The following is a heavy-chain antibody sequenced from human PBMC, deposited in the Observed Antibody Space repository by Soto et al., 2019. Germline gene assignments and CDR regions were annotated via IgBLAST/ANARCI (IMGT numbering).Heavy chain of an antibody. J-gene: IGHJ6*02. CDR3: ARVRRNDASDYYGMDV. CDR1: GFSFSTST. Sequence: LRLSCAASGFSFSTSTMSWVRQAPGKGLEWVSYISSGSTTIYYADSVKGRFTISRDNGKNSLYLQMNSLRDEDTAVYYCARVRRNDASDYYGMDVWGQGTTVTVSS. D-gene: IGHD1-1*01. V-gene: IGHV3-48*02. CDR2: ISSGSTTI.